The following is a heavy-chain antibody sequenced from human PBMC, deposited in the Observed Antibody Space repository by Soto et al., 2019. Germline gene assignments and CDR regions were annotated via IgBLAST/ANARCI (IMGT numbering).Heavy chain of an antibody. CDR3: ASLATADTLDY. D-gene: IGHD6-13*01. CDR1: GGTFSSYT. Sequence: QVQLGQSGAEVKKPGSSVKVSCKASGGTFSSYTISWVRQAPGQGLEWMGRIIPILGIANYARKFQGRVTTTAEKSTSTAYLELSSLRSEDTAVYYCASLATADTLDYWGQGTLVTVSS. CDR2: IIPILGIA. V-gene: IGHV1-69*02. J-gene: IGHJ4*02.